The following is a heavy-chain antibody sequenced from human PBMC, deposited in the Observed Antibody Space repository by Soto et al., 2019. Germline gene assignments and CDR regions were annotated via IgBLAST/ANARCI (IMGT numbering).Heavy chain of an antibody. D-gene: IGHD5-18*01. CDR2: IYYSGST. CDR1: GGSISSYY. Sequence: SETLSLTCTVSGGSISSYYWSWIRQPPGKGLEWIGYIYYSGSTNYNPSLKSRVTISVDTSKNQFSLKLSSVTAADTAVYYCARTPAWIQLWFFDYWGQGTLVTVS. J-gene: IGHJ4*02. V-gene: IGHV4-59*01. CDR3: ARTPAWIQLWFFDY.